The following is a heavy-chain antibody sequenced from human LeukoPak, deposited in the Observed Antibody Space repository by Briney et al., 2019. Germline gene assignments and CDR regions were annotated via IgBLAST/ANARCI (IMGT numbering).Heavy chain of an antibody. V-gene: IGHV3-48*03. CDR1: GFTFSSYE. CDR2: ISSSGSTI. J-gene: IGHJ4*02. Sequence: GGSLRLSCAASGFTFSSYEMNWVRQAPGKGLEWVSYISSSGSTIYYADSVKGRFTISRDNAKNSLYLQLNSLRAEDTAVYYCARAYGYYDFWTGYFGFDYWGQGTLVTVSS. CDR3: ARAYGYYDFWTGYFGFDY. D-gene: IGHD3-3*01.